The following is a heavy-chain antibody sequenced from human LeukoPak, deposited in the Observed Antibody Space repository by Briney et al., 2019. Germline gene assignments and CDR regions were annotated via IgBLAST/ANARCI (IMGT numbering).Heavy chain of an antibody. D-gene: IGHD4-11*01. CDR2: INPNSGGT. CDR1: GYTFNSYD. J-gene: IGHJ4*02. V-gene: IGHV1-2*02. CDR3: ARDAIVRDYSNSDY. Sequence: ASVKVSCKASGYTFNSYDISRVRQAPGQGLEWMGWINPNSGGTNYAQKFQGRVTMTRDTSISTAYMELSRLTSDDTAVYYCARDAIVRDYSNSDYWGQGTLVTVSS.